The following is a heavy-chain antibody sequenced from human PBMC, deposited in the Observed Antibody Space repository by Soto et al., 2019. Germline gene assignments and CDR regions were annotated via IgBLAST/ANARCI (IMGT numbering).Heavy chain of an antibody. CDR3: ARGGVSTRTFDY. V-gene: IGHV5-51*01. Sequence: PGESLKISCNGSGYNFAVYRIAWVRQMPGKGLELMGIIYPSDSDTRYRPSFQGQVTISADKSISSAYLQWSSLRASDTAMYYCARGGVSTRTFDYWGQGTPVTVSS. CDR1: GYNFAVYR. J-gene: IGHJ4*02. D-gene: IGHD3-3*01. CDR2: IYPSDSDT.